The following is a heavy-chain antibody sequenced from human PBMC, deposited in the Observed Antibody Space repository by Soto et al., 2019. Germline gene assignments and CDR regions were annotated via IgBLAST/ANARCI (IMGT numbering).Heavy chain of an antibody. CDR2: LYDVDGT. CDR1: GLTVSGKKY. V-gene: IGHV3-53*01. Sequence: GGALRLSCAAFGLTVSGKKYVAWVRQAPGKGLEWISALYDVDGTYYADSVKGRFTTSSDSSKTTVYLQMNGLRPDDTAVYYCASWHEREHAYDVWGRGTTVTVSS. D-gene: IGHD1-1*01. J-gene: IGHJ3*01. CDR3: ASWHEREHAYDV.